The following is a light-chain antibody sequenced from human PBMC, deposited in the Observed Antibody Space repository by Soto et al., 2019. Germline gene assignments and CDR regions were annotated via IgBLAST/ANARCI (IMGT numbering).Light chain of an antibody. CDR1: QRINNR. V-gene: IGKV1-5*01. J-gene: IGKJ1*01. CDR3: QQFIDGWT. CDR2: DAS. Sequence: IQMTQAPSTLSASIGDRVTITCRASQRINNRLAWYQQMPGKAPNLLIYDASTLESGVPSRFRGSGSETEFTLTISGLQPDDIATYYCQQFIDGWTFGQGNKVEIK.